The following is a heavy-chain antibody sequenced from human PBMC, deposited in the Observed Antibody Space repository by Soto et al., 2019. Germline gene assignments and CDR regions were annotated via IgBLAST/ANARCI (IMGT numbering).Heavy chain of an antibody. CDR1: GGSISSYY. CDR3: GRGGDFGGVYYP. J-gene: IGHJ5*02. D-gene: IGHD3-3*01. V-gene: IGHV4-59*01. CDR2: IYYSGST. Sequence: SETLSLTCTVSGGSISSYYWSWIRQPPGKGLEWIGYIYYSGSTNYNPSLKSRVTISVDTSKNQFSLKLSSVTAADTAVYYCGRGGDFGGVYYPGGRETLVTFSS.